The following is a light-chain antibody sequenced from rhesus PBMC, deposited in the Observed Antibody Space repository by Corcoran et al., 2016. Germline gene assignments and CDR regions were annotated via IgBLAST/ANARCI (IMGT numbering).Light chain of an antibody. V-gene: IGKV1-18*01. CDR2: TAS. Sequence: DIQMTQSPSSLSASVGDKVTISCRASQGISSWLAWYQQKPGKSPRLLIYTASRLQNGVTSRFSGSGSGTDHTLTITSLQPDDFATYYCHQGYNAPYSFGQGTKGEI. CDR1: QGISSW. J-gene: IGKJ2*01. CDR3: HQGYNAPYS.